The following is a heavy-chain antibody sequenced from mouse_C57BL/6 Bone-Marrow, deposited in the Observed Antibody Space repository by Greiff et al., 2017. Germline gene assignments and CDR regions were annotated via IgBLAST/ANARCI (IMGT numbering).Heavy chain of an antibody. CDR2: IYPGSGNT. V-gene: IGHV1-76*01. CDR3: ARGGCSYAMDY. J-gene: IGHJ4*01. CDR1: GYTFTDYY. Sequence: QVQLQQSGAELVRPGASVKLSCKASGYTFTDYYINWVKQRPGQGLEWIARIYPGSGNTYYNEKFKGKATLTAEKSSSTAYMQLSSLTSEDSAVYFCARGGCSYAMDYWGQGTSVTVSS.